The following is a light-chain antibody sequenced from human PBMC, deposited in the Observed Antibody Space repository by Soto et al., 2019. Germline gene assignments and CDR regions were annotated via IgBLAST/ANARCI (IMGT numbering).Light chain of an antibody. J-gene: IGKJ1*01. Sequence: EIVLAQSPGTLSLSPGERATLSCRASQTVSRNYVAWYRQKPGQAPWLLIYGASNRAGGVPDRFSGSGSGSDFTLTISRLEPEDFAVYYCQQYGSSPRTFGQGTKVDNK. V-gene: IGKV3-20*01. CDR3: QQYGSSPRT. CDR2: GAS. CDR1: QTVSRNY.